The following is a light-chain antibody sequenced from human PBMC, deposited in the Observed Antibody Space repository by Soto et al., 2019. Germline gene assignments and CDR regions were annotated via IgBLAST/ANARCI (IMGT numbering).Light chain of an antibody. CDR3: QQYNKWPRT. J-gene: IGKJ1*01. CDR1: QSVNIN. Sequence: EIVVTQSPATLSVSPGERATLSCRASQSVNINLAWYQQKPGQAPRLLIFGASSRANGIPARFSGSGSGTEFTLTISNLQTEDFAVYYCQQYNKWPRTFGQGTKVEIK. V-gene: IGKV3-15*01. CDR2: GAS.